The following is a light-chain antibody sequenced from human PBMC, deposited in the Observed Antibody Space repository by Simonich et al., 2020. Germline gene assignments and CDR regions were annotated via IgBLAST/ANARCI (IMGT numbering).Light chain of an antibody. CDR1: SGYSNYK. J-gene: IGLJ3*02. CDR3: GADHGSGSNFVWV. Sequence: QPVLTQPPSASASLGASVTLTCTLSSGYSNYKVDWYQQRPGKGPRFVMLVGTGGIVGSKGDGSPGRFSVLGSGLNRYLTIKNIQEEDESDYHCGADHGSGSNFVWVFGGGTKLTVL. CDR2: VGTGGIVG. V-gene: IGLV9-49*01.